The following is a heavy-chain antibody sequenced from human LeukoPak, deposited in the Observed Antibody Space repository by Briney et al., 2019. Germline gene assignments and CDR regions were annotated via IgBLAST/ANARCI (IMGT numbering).Heavy chain of an antibody. Sequence: PSETLSLTCSVSGGSINSYYWSWIRQPPGKGLEWIGYIYYSGSTNYSPSLKSRVSISIDTSKNQFSLNLRSVTAADTAVFYCALIDYYRYGLVYWGQGTLVTVSS. CDR3: ALIDYYRYGLVY. CDR2: IYYSGST. CDR1: GGSINSYY. D-gene: IGHD3-10*01. V-gene: IGHV4-59*01. J-gene: IGHJ4*02.